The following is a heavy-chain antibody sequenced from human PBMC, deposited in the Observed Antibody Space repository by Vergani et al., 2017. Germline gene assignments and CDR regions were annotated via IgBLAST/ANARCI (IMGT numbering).Heavy chain of an antibody. Sequence: EVQLLESGGGLVQPGGSLRLSCAASGFTFSSYAMSWVRQAPGKGLGWVSAISGSGGSTYYADSVKGRFTISRDNSKNTLYLQMNSLRAEDTAVYYCAKDECSSSSRFDYWGQGTLVTVSS. CDR1: GFTFSSYA. V-gene: IGHV3-23*01. CDR2: ISGSGGST. J-gene: IGHJ4*02. CDR3: AKDECSSSSRFDY. D-gene: IGHD6-6*01.